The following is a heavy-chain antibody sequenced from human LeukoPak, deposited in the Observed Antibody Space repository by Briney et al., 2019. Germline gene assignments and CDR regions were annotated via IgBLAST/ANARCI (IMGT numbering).Heavy chain of an antibody. CDR3: ARIALPWGSYRYYYYYGMDV. CDR1: GCRFTSYW. CDR2: IYPGDSDT. J-gene: IGHJ6*02. Sequence: GGSLQISLKGSGCRFTSYWIGWVRPLPGKGLGWMGMIYPGDSDTRYSPSFQGQVTISADKSINTAYLQWSSLKASDTAMYYCARIALPWGSYRYYYYYGMDVWGQGTTVTVSS. D-gene: IGHD3-16*02. V-gene: IGHV5-51*01.